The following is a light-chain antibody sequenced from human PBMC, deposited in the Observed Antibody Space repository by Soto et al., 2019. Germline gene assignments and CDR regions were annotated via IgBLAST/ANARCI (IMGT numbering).Light chain of an antibody. CDR1: QAIRND. Sequence: AIQMTQFPSSLSASVGDRVTITCRASQAIRNDLAWYQQKPGKAPKLLIYSASTLQSGVPSRFSGSGSGTDFTLTISSLQPEDFATYHCLQDHNFLTFGPGTKVDIK. CDR2: SAS. J-gene: IGKJ3*01. CDR3: LQDHNFLT. V-gene: IGKV1-6*01.